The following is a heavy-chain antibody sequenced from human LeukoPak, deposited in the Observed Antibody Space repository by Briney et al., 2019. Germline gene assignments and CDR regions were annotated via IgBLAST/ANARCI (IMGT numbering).Heavy chain of an antibody. CDR3: ARGRIAARSDDY. D-gene: IGHD6-6*01. Sequence: SQTLSLTCTVSGGSISSGSYYWSWIRQPAGKGLEWIGRIYTSGSTNYNPSLKSRVTISVDTSKNQFSLKLSSVTAADTAVYYCARGRIAARSDDYWGQGTLVTASS. CDR2: IYTSGST. V-gene: IGHV4-61*02. J-gene: IGHJ4*02. CDR1: GGSISSGSYY.